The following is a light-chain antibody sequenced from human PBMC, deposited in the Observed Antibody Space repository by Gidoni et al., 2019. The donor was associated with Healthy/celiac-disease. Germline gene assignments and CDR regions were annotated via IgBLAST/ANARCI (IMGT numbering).Light chain of an antibody. V-gene: IGLV2-11*01. CDR1: SSDVGGSNS. CDR2: DVS. J-gene: IGLJ2*01. Sequence: QSALTQPRSVSGSPGQSVTISCTGTSSDVGGSNSVSWYQQHPGKAPKLMIYDVSKRPSGVPDRFSGSKSGNTASLTISGLQAEDEADYYCCSYAGSYTLVVFGGGTKLTVL. CDR3: CSYAGSYTLVV.